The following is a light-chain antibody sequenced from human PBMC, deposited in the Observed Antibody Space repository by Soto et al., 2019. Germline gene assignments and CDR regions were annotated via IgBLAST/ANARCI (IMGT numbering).Light chain of an antibody. V-gene: IGLV8-61*01. Sequence: QTVVTQEPSVSVSPGGTVTLTCGLSSGSVSTSYYPSWYQQTPGLPPRTLIYTTDTRSSGVPDRFSGSILGNKAALTITGAQAVDESHYYCMLFLGRGAWVFGGGTQLTVL. CDR3: MLFLGRGAWV. CDR1: SGSVSTSYY. CDR2: TTD. J-gene: IGLJ3*02.